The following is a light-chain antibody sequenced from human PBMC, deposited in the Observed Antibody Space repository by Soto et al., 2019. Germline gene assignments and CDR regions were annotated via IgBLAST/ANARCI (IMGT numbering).Light chain of an antibody. J-gene: IGKJ2*01. Sequence: DIQMTQSPSSLSASVGDRVTITCRASQSISSYLNWYQQKPGKAPKLLIYAASTLQSGVPSRFSGSGSGTDFTLTISSLPPEDFATYYCQESYSTPYTFGQGTKVEIK. CDR3: QESYSTPYT. CDR2: AAS. V-gene: IGKV1-39*01. CDR1: QSISSY.